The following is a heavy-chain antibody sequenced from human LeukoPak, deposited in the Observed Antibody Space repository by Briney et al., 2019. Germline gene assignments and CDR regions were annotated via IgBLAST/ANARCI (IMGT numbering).Heavy chain of an antibody. J-gene: IGHJ4*02. V-gene: IGHV1-69*06. CDR2: IIPIFGTA. Sequence: SVKVSCKASGGTFSSYAISWVRRAPGQGLEWMGGIIPIFGTANYAQKFQGRVTITADKSTSTAYMELSSLRSEDTAVYYCARGCSSTSCNGGFDYWGQGTLVTVSS. CDR1: GGTFSSYA. D-gene: IGHD2-2*01. CDR3: ARGCSSTSCNGGFDY.